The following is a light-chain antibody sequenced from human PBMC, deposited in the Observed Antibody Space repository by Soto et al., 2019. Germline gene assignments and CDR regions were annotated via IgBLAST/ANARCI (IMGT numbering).Light chain of an antibody. CDR1: ESISRH. CDR2: AAS. Sequence: VQVSQSPSSLSASVGDRFTITCRAAESISRHLNWYQQKPGRAPDLLIYAASTLQNGVPSRFTGSGSGTEFTLTITGLQLEDFATYYCQQDYSTLATFGQGTRLEIK. CDR3: QQDYSTLAT. V-gene: IGKV1-39*01. J-gene: IGKJ5*01.